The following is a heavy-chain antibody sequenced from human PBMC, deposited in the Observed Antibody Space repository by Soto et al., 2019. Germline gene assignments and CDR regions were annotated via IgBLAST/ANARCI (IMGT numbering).Heavy chain of an antibody. CDR2: ISGYNDNT. Sequence: QVPLVQSGAEVKKPRASVKVSCKASGYTFNSYGISWVRQAPGQGLEWMGWISGYNDNTKYAQKLQGRVTMTTDTSTSTAYMELRSLRSDDTAVYYCARDLYYYDSSGYFHDTFDIWGQGTMVTVSS. V-gene: IGHV1-18*01. D-gene: IGHD3-22*01. CDR3: ARDLYYYDSSGYFHDTFDI. CDR1: GYTFNSYG. J-gene: IGHJ3*02.